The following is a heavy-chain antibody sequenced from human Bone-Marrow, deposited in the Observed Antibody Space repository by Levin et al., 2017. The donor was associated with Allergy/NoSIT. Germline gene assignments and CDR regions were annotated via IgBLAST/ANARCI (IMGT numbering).Heavy chain of an antibody. V-gene: IGHV4-39*01. CDR3: SRRTIVRGYRSYFDY. CDR2: INYSGRT. D-gene: IGHD1-26*01. CDR1: GGSITSTSYY. J-gene: IGHJ4*02. Sequence: SETLSLTCTVSGGSITSTSYYWGWIRQSPGRGLEYIGIINYSGRTIYNPSLKSRVSISVDTSNNQFSLKMSSVTAADTAVYYCSRRTIVRGYRSYFDYWGRGILVTVSS.